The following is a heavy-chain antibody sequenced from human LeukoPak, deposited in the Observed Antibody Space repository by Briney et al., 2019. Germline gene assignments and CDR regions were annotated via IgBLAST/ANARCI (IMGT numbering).Heavy chain of an antibody. V-gene: IGHV4-59*01. CDR3: ARVGYYDSSGYHYWYFDL. D-gene: IGHD3-22*01. Sequence: SETLSLTCTASGGSISSYYWSWIRQPPGKGLEWIGYICDSGSTNYNPSLKSRVTISVDTSKNQFSLKLSSVTAADTAVYYCARVGYYDSSGYHYWYFDLWGRGTLVTVSS. CDR2: ICDSGST. J-gene: IGHJ2*01. CDR1: GGSISSYY.